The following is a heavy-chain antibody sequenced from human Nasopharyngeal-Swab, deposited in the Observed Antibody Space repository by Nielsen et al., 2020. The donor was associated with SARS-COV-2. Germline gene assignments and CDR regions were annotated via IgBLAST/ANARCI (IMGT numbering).Heavy chain of an antibody. CDR3: AETGSDDVVGVYGG. CDR2: ISGSGGST. D-gene: IGHD3-10*01. V-gene: IGHV3-23*01. J-gene: IGHJ4*02. CDR1: GFTFSSYA. Sequence: GESLKISCAASGFTFSSYAMSWVRQAPGKGPEWVSAISGSGGSTYYADSVKGRFTISRDNSKNTLCLQMNSLRAEDTAVYYCAETGSDDVVGVYGGWGQGTLVTVSS.